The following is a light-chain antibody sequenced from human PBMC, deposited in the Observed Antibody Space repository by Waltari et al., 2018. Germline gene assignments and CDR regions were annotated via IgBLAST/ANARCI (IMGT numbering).Light chain of an antibody. J-gene: IGLJ3*02. V-gene: IGLV2-23*02. Sequence: QSALTQPASVSGSPGQSIPISCTGTSSDLGYYNLVSWYQQDPGKAPKVIIYEVNKRPSGVSNRFSGSKSGNTASLTISGLQAEDEADYYCCSYIGDSAWVFGGGTKVTVL. CDR3: CSYIGDSAWV. CDR1: SSDLGYYNL. CDR2: EVN.